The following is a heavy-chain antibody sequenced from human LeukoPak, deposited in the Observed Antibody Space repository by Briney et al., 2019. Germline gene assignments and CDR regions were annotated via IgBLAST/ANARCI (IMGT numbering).Heavy chain of an antibody. D-gene: IGHD3-9*01. CDR1: GFTFSNAW. CDR3: AKDFGAYDILTGHSG. V-gene: IGHV3-23*01. Sequence: GGSLRLSCAASGFTFSNAWMSWVRQAPGKGLEWVSAISGSGGSTYYADSVKGRFTISRDNSKNTLYLQMNSLRAEDTAVYYCAKDFGAYDILTGHSGWGQGTLVTVSS. J-gene: IGHJ4*02. CDR2: ISGSGGST.